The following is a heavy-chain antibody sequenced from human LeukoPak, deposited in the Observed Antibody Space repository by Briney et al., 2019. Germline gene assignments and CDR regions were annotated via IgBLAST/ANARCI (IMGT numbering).Heavy chain of an antibody. D-gene: IGHD3-3*01. CDR2: MNPNSGNT. J-gene: IGHJ6*03. Sequence: ASVKVSCKASGYTFTSYDINWVRQATGQGLEGMGWMNPNSGNTGYAQKFQGRVTITRNTSISTAYMELSSLRSEDTAVYYCARMVGLRSNYYHMDVWGKGTTVTVSS. CDR3: ARMVGLRSNYYHMDV. CDR1: GYTFTSYD. V-gene: IGHV1-8*03.